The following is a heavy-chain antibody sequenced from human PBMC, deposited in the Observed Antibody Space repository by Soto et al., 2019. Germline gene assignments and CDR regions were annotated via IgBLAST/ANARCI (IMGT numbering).Heavy chain of an antibody. CDR1: GYTFTSYY. CDR2: INPSGGST. J-gene: IGHJ4*02. V-gene: IGHV1-46*01. D-gene: IGHD2-2*01. Sequence: SVKVSCKASGYTFTSYYMHWVRQAPGQGLEWMGIINPSGGSTSYAQKFQGRVTMTRDPSTSTVYMELSSLRSEDTAVYYCARSFRIVVVRAATVEVDYWGQGTLITVSS. CDR3: ARSFRIVVVRAATVEVDY.